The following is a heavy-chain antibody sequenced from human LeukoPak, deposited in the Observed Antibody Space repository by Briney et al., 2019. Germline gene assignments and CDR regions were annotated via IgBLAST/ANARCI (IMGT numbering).Heavy chain of an antibody. CDR1: GYSFTSYW. J-gene: IGHJ4*02. CDR3: ARPLTVAGTALFAY. CDR2: ICPGDSDT. Sequence: GESLKISCKGSGYSFTSYWIGWVRRMPGKGLEWMGSICPGDSDTRYSPSFQGQVTISADKSISTAYLQWSSLKASDTAMYYCARPLTVAGTALFAYWGQGTLVTVSS. V-gene: IGHV5-51*01. D-gene: IGHD6-19*01.